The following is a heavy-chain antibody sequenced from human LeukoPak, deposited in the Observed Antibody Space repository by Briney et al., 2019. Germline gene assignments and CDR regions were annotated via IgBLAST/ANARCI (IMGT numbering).Heavy chain of an antibody. CDR2: ISAYNGNT. D-gene: IGHD3-22*01. Sequence: ASVKVSCKASGYTFTSYGISWVRQAPGQGLEWMGWISAYNGNTNYAQKLQGRVTMTTDTSTRTAYMELRSLRSDDTAVYYCARDLHILYDSSGYYYPHEGITDYWGQGTLVTVSS. V-gene: IGHV1-18*01. CDR3: ARDLHILYDSSGYYYPHEGITDY. CDR1: GYTFTSYG. J-gene: IGHJ4*02.